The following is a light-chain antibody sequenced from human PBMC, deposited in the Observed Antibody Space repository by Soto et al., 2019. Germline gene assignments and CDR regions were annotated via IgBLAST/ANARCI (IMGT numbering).Light chain of an antibody. CDR3: TSYTSISTVV. CDR1: SSNVGSYKL. J-gene: IGLJ2*01. CDR2: EVS. Sequence: QSALTQPASVSGSPGQSITISCTGTSSNVGSYKLVSWYQQHPGKAPKLMIFEVSNRPSGVSNRFSGSKSGNTASLTISGLQAEDEADYYCTSYTSISTVVFGGGTKLTVL. V-gene: IGLV2-14*02.